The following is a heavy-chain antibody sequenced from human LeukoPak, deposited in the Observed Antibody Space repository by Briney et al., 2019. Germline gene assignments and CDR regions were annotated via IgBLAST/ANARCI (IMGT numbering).Heavy chain of an antibody. CDR3: ARSGTTVTTTRAEYFQH. CDR2: ISAYNGNT. V-gene: IGHV1-18*01. J-gene: IGHJ1*01. CDR1: GYTFTSYG. Sequence: GASVTVSCKASGYTFTSYGISWVRQAPGQGLEWMGWISAYNGNTNYAQKLQGRVTMTTDTSTSTAYMELRSLRSDDTAVYYCARSGTTVTTTRAEYFQHWGQGTLVTVSS. D-gene: IGHD4-11*01.